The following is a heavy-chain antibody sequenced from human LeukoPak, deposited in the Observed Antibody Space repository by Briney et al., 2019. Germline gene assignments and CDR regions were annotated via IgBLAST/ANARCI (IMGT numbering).Heavy chain of an antibody. J-gene: IGHJ2*01. Sequence: GGSLRLSCAASGFTFSNYAMHWVRQAPGKGPEWVAVISYDGSNKYYADSVKGRFTISRDNSKNTVYLQMNSLRTDDTAVYYCAGDSSGYYFYFDLWGRGTLVTVSS. D-gene: IGHD3-22*01. CDR3: AGDSSGYYFYFDL. CDR2: ISYDGSNK. V-gene: IGHV3-30-3*01. CDR1: GFTFSNYA.